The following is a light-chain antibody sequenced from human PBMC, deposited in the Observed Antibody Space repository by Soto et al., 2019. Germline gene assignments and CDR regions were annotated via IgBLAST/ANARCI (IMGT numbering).Light chain of an antibody. CDR2: AAS. CDR1: QSISSY. CDR3: QQSYSTPQFT. V-gene: IGKV1-39*01. J-gene: IGKJ3*01. Sequence: DIQMTQSPSSLSASVGDRVTITCRASQSISSYLNWYQQKPGKAPKLLIYAASSLQSGVPSRLSGRRSGTDFTLTISSLQPEDVAAYYCQQSYSTPQFTFGPGTKVDIK.